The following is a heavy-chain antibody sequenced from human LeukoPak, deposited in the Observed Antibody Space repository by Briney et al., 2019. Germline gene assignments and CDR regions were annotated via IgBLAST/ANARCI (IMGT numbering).Heavy chain of an antibody. CDR1: GGSISSYY. V-gene: IGHV4-59*01. J-gene: IGHJ4*02. CDR3: ARGDSYDSSGYYYGLDY. CDR2: ISYSGST. Sequence: PSETLSLTCAVSGGSISSYYWSWIRQPPGKGLEWIGYISYSGSTSYNPSLKSRVTISVDTSKNQLSLELSSVTAADTAVYYCARGDSYDSSGYYYGLDYWGQGTLVTVSS. D-gene: IGHD3-22*01.